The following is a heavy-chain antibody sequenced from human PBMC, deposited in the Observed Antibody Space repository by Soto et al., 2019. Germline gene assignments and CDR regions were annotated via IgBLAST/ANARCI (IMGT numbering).Heavy chain of an antibody. CDR1: GGSFSGYY. CDR2: INHSGST. V-gene: IGHV4-34*01. Sequence: SETLSLTCAVYGGSFSGYYWSWIRQPPGKGLEWIGEINHSGSTNYNPPLKSRVTISVDTSKNQFSLKLSSVTAADTAVYYCARGDYGGNAYDAFDIWGQGTMVTVSS. J-gene: IGHJ3*02. D-gene: IGHD4-17*01. CDR3: ARGDYGGNAYDAFDI.